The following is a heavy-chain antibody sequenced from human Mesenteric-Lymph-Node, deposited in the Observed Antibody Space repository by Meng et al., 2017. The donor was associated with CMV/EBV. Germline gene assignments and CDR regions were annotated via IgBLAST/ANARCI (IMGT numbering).Heavy chain of an antibody. Sequence: GGSLRLSCAASGFTFSGSAMHWVRQASGKGLEWVGRIRSKANSYATAYAASVKGRFTISRDDSKNTAYLQMNSLKTEDTAVYYCTRWEYSSSSGLYYYGMDVWGQGTTVTVS. CDR2: IRSKANSYAT. J-gene: IGHJ6*02. V-gene: IGHV3-73*01. CDR1: GFTFSGSA. D-gene: IGHD6-6*01. CDR3: TRWEYSSSSGLYYYGMDV.